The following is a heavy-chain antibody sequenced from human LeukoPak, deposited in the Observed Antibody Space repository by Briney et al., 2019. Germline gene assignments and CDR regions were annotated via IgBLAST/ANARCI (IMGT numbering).Heavy chain of an antibody. CDR2: IYYSGST. J-gene: IGHJ4*02. Sequence: SETLSLTCTVSGGSISSYFWSWIRQPPGKGLEWIGYIYYSGSTNYNPSLKSRVTISVDTSKNQFSLKLSSVTAADTAVYCARHGISGTYYAAFDYWGQGTLVTVSS. CDR1: GGSISSYF. CDR3: ARHGISGTYYAAFDY. D-gene: IGHD1-26*01. V-gene: IGHV4-59*08.